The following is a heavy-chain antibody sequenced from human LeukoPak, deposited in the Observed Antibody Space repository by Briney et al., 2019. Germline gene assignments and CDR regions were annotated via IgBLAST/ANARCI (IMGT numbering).Heavy chain of an antibody. CDR3: ARRARGYGDTDDYYYYMDV. CDR1: GGSISSYY. Sequence: PSETLSLTCTVSGGSISSYYWRWIRQPPGRGLEWIGYISYSGSTNYNPSLKSRVTISVDTSKNQFSLKLSSVTAADTAVYYCARRARGYGDTDDYYYYMDVWGKGTTVTVSS. CDR2: ISYSGST. J-gene: IGHJ6*03. D-gene: IGHD4-17*01. V-gene: IGHV4-59*01.